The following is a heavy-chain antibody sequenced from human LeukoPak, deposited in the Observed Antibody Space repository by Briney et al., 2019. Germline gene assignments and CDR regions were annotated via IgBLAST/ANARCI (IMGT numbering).Heavy chain of an antibody. CDR1: GGSFSGYY. CDR3: ARARYCSSTSCYLNAFDI. CDR2: INHSGST. Sequence: SETLSLTCAVYGGSFSGYYWSWIRQPPGKGLEWIGEINHSGSTNYNPSLKSRVTISVDASKNQFSLKLSSVTAADTAVYYWARARYCSSTSCYLNAFDIWGQGIMVTVSS. J-gene: IGHJ3*02. V-gene: IGHV4-34*01. D-gene: IGHD2-2*01.